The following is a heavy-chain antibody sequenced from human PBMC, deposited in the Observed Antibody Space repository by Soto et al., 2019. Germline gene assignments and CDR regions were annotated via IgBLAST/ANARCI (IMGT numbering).Heavy chain of an antibody. CDR3: VRSAFGYYDTSGYPLTDX. CDR1: GGSISSSNYY. V-gene: IGHV4-39*01. CDR2: MDYNGNS. J-gene: IGHJ4*02. Sequence: SDTLSLTFTVSGGSISSSNYYWGWIRQSPGEGLELIGSMDYNGNSYQNPSLKSRVTLSVGTSKSQFSLKLRSVTAADTAVYFCVRSAFGYYDTSGYPLTDXWGQVTLVTVSX. D-gene: IGHD3-22*01.